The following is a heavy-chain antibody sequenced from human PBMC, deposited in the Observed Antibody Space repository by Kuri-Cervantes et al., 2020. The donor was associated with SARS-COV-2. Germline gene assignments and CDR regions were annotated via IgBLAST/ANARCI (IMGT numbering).Heavy chain of an antibody. CDR3: ARSFALARYAFDI. D-gene: IGHD3-16*02. V-gene: IGHV3-21*01. Sequence: GESLKISCVATGFTFSGYTMNWVRQAPGKALQWVSSISGSGSYIYYADSVKGRFTISRDNAKNSLYLQMNSLRAEDTAVYYCARSFALARYAFDIWGQGTMVTVSS. J-gene: IGHJ3*02. CDR1: GFTFSGYT. CDR2: ISGSGSYI.